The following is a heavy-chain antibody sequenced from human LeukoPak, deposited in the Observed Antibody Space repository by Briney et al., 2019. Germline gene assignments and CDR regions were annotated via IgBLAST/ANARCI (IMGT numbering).Heavy chain of an antibody. CDR2: ISSSGSTI. Sequence: PGGSLRLSCAASGFTFSSYEMNWVRQAPGKGLEWVSYISSSGSTIYYADSVKGRFTISRDNAKNSLYLQMNSLRAEDTAVYYCARVPHQLLALDYWGQGTLVTVSS. J-gene: IGHJ4*02. D-gene: IGHD2-2*01. CDR3: ARVPHQLLALDY. CDR1: GFTFSSYE. V-gene: IGHV3-48*03.